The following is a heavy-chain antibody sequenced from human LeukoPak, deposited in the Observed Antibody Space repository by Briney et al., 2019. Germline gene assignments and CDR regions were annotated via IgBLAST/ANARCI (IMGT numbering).Heavy chain of an antibody. Sequence: GGSLRLSCAASGFTFSSYSMNWVRQAPGKGLEWVSSISSSSYIYYADSVKGRFTISRDNAKNSLYLQMNSLRAEDTAVYYCARDRRLRFLEWLPPSFDYWGQGTLVTVSS. CDR2: ISSSSYI. D-gene: IGHD3-3*01. J-gene: IGHJ4*02. CDR1: GFTFSSYS. V-gene: IGHV3-21*01. CDR3: ARDRRLRFLEWLPPSFDY.